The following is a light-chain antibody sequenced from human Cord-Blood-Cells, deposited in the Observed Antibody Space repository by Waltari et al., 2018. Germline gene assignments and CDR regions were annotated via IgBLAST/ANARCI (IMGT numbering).Light chain of an antibody. J-gene: IGLJ3*02. CDR2: DVS. CDR3: SSYTSSSTWV. Sequence: QSALTQPASVSGSPGQSITISCTGTSSDVGGYNYVSWEQQHPGKAPKLMIYDVSNRPSGVSNRFSGSKSGKTASLTISGPQAEGEANYYCSSYTSSSTWVFGGGTKLTVL. CDR1: SSDVGGYNY. V-gene: IGLV2-14*03.